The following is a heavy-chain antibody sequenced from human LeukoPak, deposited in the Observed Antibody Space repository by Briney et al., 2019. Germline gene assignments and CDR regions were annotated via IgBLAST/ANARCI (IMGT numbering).Heavy chain of an antibody. CDR1: GGSISNYC. Sequence: PSETLSLTRTVSGGSISNYCWIWIRQPAGKGLEWIGRIYSSGTTNYNPSLKSRLTMSVDTSKNQFSLKLSSVTAADTAMYYCARDAAGIDYWGQGTLVTVSS. V-gene: IGHV4-4*07. J-gene: IGHJ4*02. CDR3: ARDAAGIDY. D-gene: IGHD6-19*01. CDR2: IYSSGTT.